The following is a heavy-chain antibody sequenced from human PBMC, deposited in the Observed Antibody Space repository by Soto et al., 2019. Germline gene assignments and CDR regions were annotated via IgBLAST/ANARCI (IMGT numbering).Heavy chain of an antibody. V-gene: IGHV3-33*01. CDR1: GFTFGTYD. J-gene: IGHJ6*03. Sequence: GGSLRLSCAASGFTFGTYDMNWVRQAPGKGLEWVAVIYSDGSDKYYADTVKGRYTNSRDNSKNRLYLQMNSLTVDDAAIYYCARDARGHYYMDVWGKGTTVTVSS. D-gene: IGHD3-10*01. CDR2: IYSDGSDK. CDR3: ARDARGHYYMDV.